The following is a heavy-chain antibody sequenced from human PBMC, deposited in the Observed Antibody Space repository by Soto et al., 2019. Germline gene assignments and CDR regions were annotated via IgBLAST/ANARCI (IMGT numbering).Heavy chain of an antibody. Sequence: GGSLRLSCAASGFTVSSNYMSWVRQAPGKGLEWVSVIYSGGSTYYADSVKGRFTISRDNSENTLYLQMNSLRAEDTAVYYCARTCSGGTCSFDYWGQGTLVNVSP. V-gene: IGHV3-66*01. D-gene: IGHD2-15*01. CDR1: GFTVSSNY. CDR3: ARTCSGGTCSFDY. J-gene: IGHJ4*02. CDR2: IYSGGST.